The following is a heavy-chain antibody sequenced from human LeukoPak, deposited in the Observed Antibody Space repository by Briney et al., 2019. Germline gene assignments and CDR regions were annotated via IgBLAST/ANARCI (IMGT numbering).Heavy chain of an antibody. V-gene: IGHV4-61*08. CDR2: IYYSGST. CDR3: ARGSVWGGPIDY. D-gene: IGHD1-26*01. Sequence: SQTLSLTCAVFGASISSGGYSWSWIRQPPGKGLEWIGYIYYSGSTNYNPSLKSRVTISVDTSKNQFSLKLSSVTAADTAVYYCARGSVWGGPIDYWGQGTLVTVSS. J-gene: IGHJ4*02. CDR1: GASISSGGYS.